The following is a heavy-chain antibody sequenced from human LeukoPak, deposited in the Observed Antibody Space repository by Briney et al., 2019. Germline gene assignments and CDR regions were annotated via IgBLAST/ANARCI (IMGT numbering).Heavy chain of an antibody. CDR1: SGSISTSNYY. V-gene: IGHV4-39*07. CDR3: ARGQHSSSWYRPRWGAFDI. J-gene: IGHJ3*02. D-gene: IGHD6-13*01. Sequence: SETLSLTCTVSSGSISTSNYYWGWVRQPPGKALEWIGEINHSGSTNYNPSLKSRVTISVDTSKNQFSLKLSSVTAADTAVYYCARGQHSSSWYRPRWGAFDIWGQGTMVTVSS. CDR2: INHSGST.